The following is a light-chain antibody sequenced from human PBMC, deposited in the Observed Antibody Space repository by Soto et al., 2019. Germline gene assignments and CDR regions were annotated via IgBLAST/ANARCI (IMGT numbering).Light chain of an antibody. CDR1: QNIRSR. Sequence: QMSQSPSTLSASIGDRVTITCRASQNIRSRLAWYQQKPGKAPKLLIYEASTLQSGVPSRFSGSGSGTEFTLTISGLLPEDFAAYHCQQLYTLPFTFGQGTRLEI. V-gene: IGKV1-5*01. CDR3: QQLYTLPFT. CDR2: EAS. J-gene: IGKJ5*01.